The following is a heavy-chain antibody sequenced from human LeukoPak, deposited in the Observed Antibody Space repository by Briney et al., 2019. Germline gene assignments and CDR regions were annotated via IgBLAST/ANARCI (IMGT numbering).Heavy chain of an antibody. V-gene: IGHV1-46*01. CDR1: GYTFTSYY. J-gene: IGHJ4*02. CDR2: INPSGGST. Sequence: ASVKVSCKASGYTFTSYYMHWVRQARGQGLEWMGIINPSGGSTSYAKKFQGRVTMTRDTSTSKVYMELSSLRSEDTAVYYCARDRGVGATLGDFDYWGQGTLVTVSS. CDR3: ARDRGVGATLGDFDY. D-gene: IGHD1-26*01.